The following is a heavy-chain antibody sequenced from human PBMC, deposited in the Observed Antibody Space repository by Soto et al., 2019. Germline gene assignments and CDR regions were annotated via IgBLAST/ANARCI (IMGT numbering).Heavy chain of an antibody. D-gene: IGHD1-26*01. V-gene: IGHV1-3*01. CDR2: INAGNGNT. CDR1: GYTFTNYA. CDR3: ARGGSLYWYVDL. Sequence: QVQLVQSGSEVKKPGASVKVYCKASGYTFTNYAMHWVRQAPGQRLEWMGWINAGNGNTKYSQKFQGRVTITRDTSASTAYMELSSLRSEATAVYYCARGGSLYWYVDLWGRGTLVTVSS. J-gene: IGHJ2*01.